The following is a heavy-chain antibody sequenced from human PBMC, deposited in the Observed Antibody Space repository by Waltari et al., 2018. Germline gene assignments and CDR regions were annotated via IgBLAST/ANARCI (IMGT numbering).Heavy chain of an antibody. Sequence: QPHLQESGPGLVKPSATLSLPCTVSGDSLRCGSYFWCWIRQSPGKGLEWIGSVYYSWSVYSDGKTYQNPSLKGRVTISVDLSKNEFSLKLESVTAADAAVYFCARDQEFYQHWGQGTLVTVSS. J-gene: IGHJ1*01. CDR1: GDSLRCGSYF. CDR3: ARDQEFYQH. V-gene: IGHV4-39*02. CDR2: VYYSWSV.